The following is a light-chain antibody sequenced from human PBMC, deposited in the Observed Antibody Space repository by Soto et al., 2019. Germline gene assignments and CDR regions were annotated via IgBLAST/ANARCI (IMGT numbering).Light chain of an antibody. CDR1: HSASSS. V-gene: IGKV3-15*01. CDR2: GAS. Sequence: EVVMTQSPATLSVSPGQRVTLACRASHSASSSLAWHQHKPGQAPRLLISGASTSAAGVPARFSGCGSGTDFTPTISSLQTEDFAVYYGQHYNNWRWTFGKGTKVEIK. CDR3: QHYNNWRWT. J-gene: IGKJ1*01.